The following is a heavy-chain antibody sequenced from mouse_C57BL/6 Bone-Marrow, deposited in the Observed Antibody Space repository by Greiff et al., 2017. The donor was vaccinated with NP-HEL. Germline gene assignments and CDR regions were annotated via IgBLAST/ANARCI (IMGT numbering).Heavy chain of an antibody. V-gene: IGHV14-4*01. CDR3: TTGGSSPYAMDY. Sequence: VQLPQSGAELVRPGASVKLSCTVSGFNIKDDYMHWVKQRPEQGLEWIGWIDPENGDTEYASKFQGKATITADTSSNTAYLQLSSLTSEDTAVYYCTTGGSSPYAMDYWGQGTSVTVSS. CDR1: GFNIKDDY. CDR2: IDPENGDT. J-gene: IGHJ4*01. D-gene: IGHD1-1*01.